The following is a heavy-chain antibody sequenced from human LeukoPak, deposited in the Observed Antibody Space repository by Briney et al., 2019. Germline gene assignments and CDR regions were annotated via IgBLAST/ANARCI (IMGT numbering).Heavy chain of an antibody. D-gene: IGHD3-3*01. CDR1: GFTFSSYG. V-gene: IGHV3-30*02. Sequence: GGSLRLSCATSGFTFSSYGIHWVRQAPGKGLEWVTFIRYDGSNEYYADSVKGRFTISRDNSKNTLYLQMNSLRAEDTAVYYCAKMISIFGVVTPQDYWGQGTLVTVSS. CDR2: IRYDGSNE. J-gene: IGHJ4*02. CDR3: AKMISIFGVVTPQDY.